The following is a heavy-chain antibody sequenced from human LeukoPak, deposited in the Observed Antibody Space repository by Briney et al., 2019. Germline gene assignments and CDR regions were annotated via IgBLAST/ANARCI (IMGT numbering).Heavy chain of an antibody. CDR1: GYSFTSYD. V-gene: IGHV1-8*01. CDR3: ARGVPRYGMDV. J-gene: IGHJ6*02. Sequence: GASVKVSCKASGYSFTSYDINWVGQATGKGVEWMGWMNPNRGNTGYAQKFQDRVTMTRNTSISTAYMELNSLRSEDTAVYYCARGVPRYGMDVWGQGTTVTVSS. CDR2: MNPNRGNT.